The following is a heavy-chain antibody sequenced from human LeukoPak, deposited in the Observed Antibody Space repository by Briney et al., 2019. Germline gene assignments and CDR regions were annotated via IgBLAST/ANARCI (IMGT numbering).Heavy chain of an antibody. CDR3: ARELAV. V-gene: IGHV3-33*01. CDR1: GFAFKTYS. J-gene: IGHJ4*02. Sequence: PGGSLRLSCEAAGFAFKTYSMHWVRQAPDKGLEWVAAIWPDGSNEYYANSVKGRFFISRDNSKNTLYLQMNSLRVDDTAVYYCARELAVWGQGTLVTVSS. CDR2: IWPDGSNE.